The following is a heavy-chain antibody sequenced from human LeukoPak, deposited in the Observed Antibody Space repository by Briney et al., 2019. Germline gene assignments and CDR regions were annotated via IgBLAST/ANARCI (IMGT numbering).Heavy chain of an antibody. Sequence: SETLSLTCTVSGGSISSGSYYLSWIRQPAGKGLEWIGRIYTSGSTNYNPSPKSRVTMSVDTSKNQFSLKLSSVTAADTAVYYCARDVSYRLCAFDIWGQGTMVTVSS. D-gene: IGHD1-26*01. CDR2: IYTSGST. V-gene: IGHV4-61*02. CDR3: ARDVSYRLCAFDI. CDR1: GGSISSGSYY. J-gene: IGHJ3*02.